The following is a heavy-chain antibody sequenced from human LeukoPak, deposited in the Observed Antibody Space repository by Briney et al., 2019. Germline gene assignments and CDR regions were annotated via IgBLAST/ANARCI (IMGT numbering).Heavy chain of an antibody. CDR2: IYYSGST. CDR3: ARWSTIFGVANWFDP. D-gene: IGHD3-3*01. J-gene: IGHJ5*02. CDR1: GGSISSGGYS. Sequence: PSQTLSLTCTVSGGSISSGGYSWSWIRQHPGKGLEWIGYIYYSGSTNYNPSLKSRVTISVDTSKNQFSLRLSSVTAADTAVYYCARWSTIFGVANWFDPWGQGTLVTVSS. V-gene: IGHV4-31*03.